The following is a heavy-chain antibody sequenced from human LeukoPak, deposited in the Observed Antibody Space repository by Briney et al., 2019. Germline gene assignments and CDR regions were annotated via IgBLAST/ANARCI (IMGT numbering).Heavy chain of an antibody. J-gene: IGHJ3*02. CDR2: ITNDGSST. V-gene: IGHV3-74*01. D-gene: IGHD5-24*01. CDR3: ARTLAGDGYNFDAFDI. CDR1: GLTFSSHW. Sequence: GGSLRLSCAASGLTFSSHWMHWVRQAPGKGLVWVSRITNDGSSTTYADSVKGRFTISRDNAKNMLYPQVNSLRAEDTAVYYCARTLAGDGYNFDAFDIWGQGTMVTVSS.